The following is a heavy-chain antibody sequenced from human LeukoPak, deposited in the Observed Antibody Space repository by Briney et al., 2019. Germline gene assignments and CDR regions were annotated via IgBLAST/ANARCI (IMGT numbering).Heavy chain of an antibody. J-gene: IGHJ4*02. CDR3: AKAWGYYDSTGSTPPGY. CDR2: ISGSGGST. Sequence: PGGSLRLSCAASGFTFSSYAMSWVRQAPGKGLEGVSAISGSGGSTYYADSVKGGFTISRDNSKKTLYVQMNRLRPKDTAVYYCAKAWGYYDSTGSTPPGYWGQGTLVTVSS. V-gene: IGHV3-23*01. CDR1: GFTFSSYA. D-gene: IGHD3-22*01.